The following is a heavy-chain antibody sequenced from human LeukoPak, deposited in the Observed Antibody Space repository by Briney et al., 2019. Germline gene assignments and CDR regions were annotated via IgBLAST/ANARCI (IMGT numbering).Heavy chain of an antibody. Sequence: GESLKISCKGSGYSFTSYWIGWVRQMPGKGLEWMGIIYPGDSDTRYSPSFQGQVTISADKSISTAYLQWSSLKASDTAMYYCARTYYYESSGLSYFDYWGQGTLVTVSS. CDR2: IYPGDSDT. J-gene: IGHJ4*02. D-gene: IGHD3-22*01. CDR1: GYSFTSYW. CDR3: ARTYYYESSGLSYFDY. V-gene: IGHV5-51*01.